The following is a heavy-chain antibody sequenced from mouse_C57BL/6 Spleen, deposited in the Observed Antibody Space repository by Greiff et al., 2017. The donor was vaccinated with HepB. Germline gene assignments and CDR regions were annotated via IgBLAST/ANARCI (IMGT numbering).Heavy chain of an antibody. CDR1: GYTFTSYW. Sequence: QVQLQQSGAELVKPGASVKLSCKASGYTFTSYWMHWVKQRPGQGLEWIGMIHPNSGSTNYNEKFKSKATLTVDKSSSTAYMQLSSLTSEDSAVYYCARRADYYGSSLYYAMDYWGQGTSVTVSS. CDR3: ARRADYYGSSLYYAMDY. CDR2: IHPNSGST. J-gene: IGHJ4*01. V-gene: IGHV1-64*01. D-gene: IGHD1-1*01.